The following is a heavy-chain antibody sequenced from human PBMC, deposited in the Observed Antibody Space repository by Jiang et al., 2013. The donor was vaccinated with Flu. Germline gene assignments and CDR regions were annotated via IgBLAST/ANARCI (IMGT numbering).Heavy chain of an antibody. D-gene: IGHD3-10*01. CDR2: IYHSGST. J-gene: IGHJ4*02. Sequence: GLVKPSETLSLTCTVSGDSISGGDYWGWIRQTPGKGLEWIGSIYHSGSTSYNPSLKSRVTLSVDTSKNQFSLRLSSVTAADTAVYHCARDLGSGTYYFLDWGQGTLVTVSS. V-gene: IGHV4-38-2*02. CDR1: GDSISGGDY. CDR3: ARDLGSGTYYFLD.